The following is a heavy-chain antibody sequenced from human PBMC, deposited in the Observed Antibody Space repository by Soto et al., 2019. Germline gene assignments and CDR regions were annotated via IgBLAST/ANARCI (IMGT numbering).Heavy chain of an antibody. D-gene: IGHD3-10*01. CDR2: IYYSGST. CDR1: GGSISSYY. Sequence: PSETLSLTCTVSGGSISSYYWSWIRQPPGKGLEWIGYIYYSGSTNYNPSLKSRVTISVDTSKNQFSLKLSSVTAADTAVYYCARHQGSGSYLDPYYYYMDVWGKGTTVTVSS. J-gene: IGHJ6*03. CDR3: ARHQGSGSYLDPYYYYMDV. V-gene: IGHV4-59*08.